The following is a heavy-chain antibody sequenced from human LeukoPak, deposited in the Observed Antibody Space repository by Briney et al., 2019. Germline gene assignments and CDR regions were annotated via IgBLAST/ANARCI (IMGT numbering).Heavy chain of an antibody. Sequence: GGSLRLSCAASGFTFSSYAMSWVRQAPGKGLEWVSAISGSGGSTYYADSVKGRFTISRDNSENTLYLQMNSLRAEDTAVYYCAKASPTAGYSYGYYFDYWGQGTLVTVSS. V-gene: IGHV3-23*01. J-gene: IGHJ4*02. CDR1: GFTFSSYA. CDR3: AKASPTAGYSYGYYFDY. D-gene: IGHD5-18*01. CDR2: ISGSGGST.